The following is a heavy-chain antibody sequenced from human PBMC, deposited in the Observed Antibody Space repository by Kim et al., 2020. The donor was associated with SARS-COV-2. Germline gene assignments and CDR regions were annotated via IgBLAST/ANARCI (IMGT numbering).Heavy chain of an antibody. CDR3: ARGQTKVVTQLVVYHYYY. J-gene: IGHJ6*03. CDR2: INHSGST. D-gene: IGHD4-17*01. V-gene: IGHV4-34*01. Sequence: SETLSLTCAVYGGSFSGYYWSWIRQPPGKGLEWIGEINHSGSTNYNPSLKSRVTISVDTSKNQFSLKLSSVTAADTAVYYCARGQTKVVTQLVVYHYYY. CDR1: GGSFSGYY.